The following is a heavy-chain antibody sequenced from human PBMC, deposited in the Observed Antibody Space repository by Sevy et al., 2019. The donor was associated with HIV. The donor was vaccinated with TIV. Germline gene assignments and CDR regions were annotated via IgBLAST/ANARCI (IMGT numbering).Heavy chain of an antibody. CDR1: GFTVSSNY. CDR2: IYSGGST. Sequence: GGSLRLSCAASGFTVSSNYMSWVRQAPGKGLEWVSVIYSGGSTYYEDSVKGRFTISRDNSKNTQDLQMNSLGADDTAVYYCAKAIGYCSGASCYEKGYYYYYYMDVWGKGTTVTVSS. CDR3: AKAIGYCSGASCYEKGYYYYYYMDV. J-gene: IGHJ6*03. D-gene: IGHD2-15*01. V-gene: IGHV3-53*01.